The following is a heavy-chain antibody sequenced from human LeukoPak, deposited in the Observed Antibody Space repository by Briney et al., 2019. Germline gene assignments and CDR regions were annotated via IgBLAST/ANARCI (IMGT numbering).Heavy chain of an antibody. J-gene: IGHJ4*02. D-gene: IGHD1-26*01. CDR2: AYHSGSS. Sequence: ASETLSLTCSVSGFSISSGYCWGWIRQPPGKGLEWIASAYHSGSSYSNPSLKSRVTIALDTSQNHLSLNLTSVTAEDTAVYYCVREGPGGSYFHSWGQGTLVTVSS. CDR1: GFSISSGYC. V-gene: IGHV4-38-2*02. CDR3: VREGPGGSYFHS.